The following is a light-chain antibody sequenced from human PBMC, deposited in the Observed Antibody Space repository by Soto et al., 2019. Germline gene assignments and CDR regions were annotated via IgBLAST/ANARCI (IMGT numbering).Light chain of an antibody. CDR3: QQSSSTAIT. CDR1: QSISDT. Sequence: EIVMTQSPATLSVSPGGRATLSCRASQSISDTLAWYQQKPGQAPRLLIYGASTRAPGFPARFSGSGSGTDFTLTISSLQSEDFATYYCQQSSSTAITFGQGTRLEIK. V-gene: IGKV3-15*01. J-gene: IGKJ5*01. CDR2: GAS.